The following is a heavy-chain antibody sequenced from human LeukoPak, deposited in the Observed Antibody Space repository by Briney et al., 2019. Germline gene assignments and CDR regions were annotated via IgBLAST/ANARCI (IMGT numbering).Heavy chain of an antibody. CDR3: TTTDTGPFDY. V-gene: IGHV3-15*01. D-gene: IGHD1-14*01. Sequence: GGSLRLSCAASGFTFSGSAIHCVRQASGKGPEWVGRIKSKTDGGTTDYAAPVKGRFTISRDDSKNTLYLQMNSLKTEDTAVYYCTTTDTGPFDYWGQGTLVTVSS. J-gene: IGHJ4*02. CDR2: IKSKTDGGTT. CDR1: GFTFSGSA.